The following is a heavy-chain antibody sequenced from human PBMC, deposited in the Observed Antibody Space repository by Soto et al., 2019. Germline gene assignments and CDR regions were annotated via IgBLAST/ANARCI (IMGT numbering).Heavy chain of an antibody. CDR3: ARACSSNSCYDVFDY. Sequence: QVQLQESGPGLLKPSETLSLTCTVSGGSISSYYWSWIRQPAGKGLEWIGRIYTSGSTNYNPSLKSRVTMSVDTSKNQFSLKLSSXTXXDTAVYYCARACSSNSCYDVFDYWGQGTLVTV. CDR2: IYTSGST. V-gene: IGHV4-4*07. CDR1: GGSISSYY. D-gene: IGHD2-2*01. J-gene: IGHJ4*02.